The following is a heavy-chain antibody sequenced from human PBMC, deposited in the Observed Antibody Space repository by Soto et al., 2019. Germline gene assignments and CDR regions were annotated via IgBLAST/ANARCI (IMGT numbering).Heavy chain of an antibody. V-gene: IGHV4-59*08. Sequence: SETLSLTCTVSGGSISSYYWSWIRQPPGKGLEWIGYIYYSGSTNYNPSLKSRVTISVDTSKNQFSLKLSSVTAADTDVYYCARRWGAAVDYWGQGTLVTVSS. D-gene: IGHD1-26*01. CDR1: GGSISSYY. J-gene: IGHJ4*02. CDR2: IYYSGST. CDR3: ARRWGAAVDY.